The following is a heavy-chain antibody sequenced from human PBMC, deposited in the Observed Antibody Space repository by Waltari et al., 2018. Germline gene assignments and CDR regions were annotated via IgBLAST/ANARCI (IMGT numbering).Heavy chain of an antibody. V-gene: IGHV3-7*01. CDR1: GFTLSSYW. J-gene: IGHJ3*02. CDR3: ARDQWFAFDI. CDR2: IKKDGSEE. Sequence: EVQLVESGGGLVKPGGSLRLSCAASGFTLSSYWMIWVRQAPGKGLEWVANIKKDGSEEYYVDSVRGRFTISRDNAKNSLYLQMNSLRPEDTAVYYCARDQWFAFDIWGQGTMVTVSS. D-gene: IGHD3-22*01.